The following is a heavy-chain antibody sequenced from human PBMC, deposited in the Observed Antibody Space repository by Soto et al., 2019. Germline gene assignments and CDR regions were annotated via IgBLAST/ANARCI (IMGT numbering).Heavy chain of an antibody. J-gene: IGHJ3*02. D-gene: IGHD1-26*01. CDR2: MNPNSGNT. CDR1: GYTFTSYD. Sequence: ASVKVSCKASGYTFTSYDINWVRQATGQGLEWMGWMNPNSGNTGYAQKFQGRVTMTRNTSISTAYMELSSLRSEDTAVYYCARSGSYYYAFDIWGQGTMVTVSS. V-gene: IGHV1-8*01. CDR3: ARSGSYYYAFDI.